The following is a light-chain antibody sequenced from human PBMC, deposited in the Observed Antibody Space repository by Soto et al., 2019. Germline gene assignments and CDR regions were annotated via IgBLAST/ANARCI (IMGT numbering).Light chain of an antibody. Sequence: DILLTQSPDSVAVSLGEGAGINCKSIQRVFYSSNNKNYLAWYQQKPGQPPTLLIDCASSQECGHPDGIRGSGSGTDSTPTIYSLQAEDVAVYSCQHYYTDPTCTFGTGTKVDIK. CDR2: CAS. CDR3: QHYYTDPTCT. V-gene: IGKV4-1*01. J-gene: IGKJ1*01. CDR1: QRVFYSSNNKNY.